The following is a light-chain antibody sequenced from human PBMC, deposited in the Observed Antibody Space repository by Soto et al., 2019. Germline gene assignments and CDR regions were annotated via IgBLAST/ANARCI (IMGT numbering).Light chain of an antibody. V-gene: IGLV2-23*01. Sequence: QSALTQPASVSGSPGQSITISCTGSSSDVGNYNLVSWYQQHPGKAPKLMIYEDTKWPSGVSNRFSGSKSGNTAYLTISGLQAEDEADYYCWSYAVGRTYVFGTGTKSPS. J-gene: IGLJ1*01. CDR3: WSYAVGRTYV. CDR2: EDT. CDR1: SSDVGNYNL.